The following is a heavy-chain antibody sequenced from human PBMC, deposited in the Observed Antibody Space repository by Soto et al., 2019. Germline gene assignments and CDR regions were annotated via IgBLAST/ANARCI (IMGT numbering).Heavy chain of an antibody. CDR2: ISGSGTTT. V-gene: IGHV3-48*04. CDR1: GFSFSSFS. D-gene: IGHD3-10*01. J-gene: IGHJ4*02. Sequence: EAHLVESGGDLVQPGGSGRLSCAASGFSFSSFSMNWVRQAPGKGLEWVSYISGSGTTTYYADSVKGRFTISRDNAKNSLYLQMNSLQAEDTAVYYCARLGDYGSGSYWGQGTLVTVSS. CDR3: ARLGDYGSGSY.